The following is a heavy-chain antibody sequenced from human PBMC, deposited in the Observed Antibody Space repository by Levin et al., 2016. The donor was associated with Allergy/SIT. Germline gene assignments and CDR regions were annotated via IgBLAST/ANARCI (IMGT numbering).Heavy chain of an antibody. Sequence: GESLKISCAGSGFTFSSSWMSWVRQAPGKGLEWVASIRHGGSEKYYVDSVKGRFTISRDNAKNSLYLQMNSLRAEDTAVYYCARSGSGYYTYYFDYWGQGTLVTVSS. V-gene: IGHV3-7*05. D-gene: IGHD3-22*01. CDR2: IRHGGSEK. CDR1: GFTFSSSW. J-gene: IGHJ4*02. CDR3: ARSGSGYYTYYFDY.